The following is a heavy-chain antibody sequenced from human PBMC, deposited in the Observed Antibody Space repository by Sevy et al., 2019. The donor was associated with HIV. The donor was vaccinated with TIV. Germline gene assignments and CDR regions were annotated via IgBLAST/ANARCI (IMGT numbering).Heavy chain of an antibody. CDR2: IYSDGST. CDR1: GFTVSNNY. J-gene: IGHJ4*02. D-gene: IGHD5-18*01. CDR3: ARVPPYSYGFGVDY. V-gene: IGHV3-53*01. Sequence: LSLTCAASGFTVSNNYMNWVRQAPGKGLEWVSVIYSDGSTYYVDSVKGRFTISRDNSKNTLFLQRNSLRADDTAVYYCARVPPYSYGFGVDYWGQGTLVTVSS.